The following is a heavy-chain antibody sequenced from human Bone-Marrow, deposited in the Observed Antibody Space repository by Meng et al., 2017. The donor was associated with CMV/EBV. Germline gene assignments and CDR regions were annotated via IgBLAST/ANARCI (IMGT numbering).Heavy chain of an antibody. J-gene: IGHJ4*02. CDR1: GYPFTGYY. Sequence: QVQRVQSGAAVKKPGASVKVSCKASGYPFTGYYMHWVRQAPGQGLEWMGWINPNSGGTNYAQKFQGRVTMTTDTSTSTAYMELRSLRSDDTAVYYCARVLEAAHDYWGQGTLVTVSS. CDR2: INPNSGGT. CDR3: ARVLEAAHDY. D-gene: IGHD3-3*01. V-gene: IGHV1-2*02.